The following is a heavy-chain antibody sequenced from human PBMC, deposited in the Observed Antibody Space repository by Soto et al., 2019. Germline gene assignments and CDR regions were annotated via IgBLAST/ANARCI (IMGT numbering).Heavy chain of an antibody. V-gene: IGHV1-69*01. CDR2: IIPIFGTP. CDR1: GGTFSSYA. Sequence: QVQLVQSGAEVKKPGSSVKVSCKASGGTFSSYAISWVRQAPGQGLEWMGGIIPIFGTPNYAQKFQGRVTITADESTSTAYMELSSLRSEDTAVYYCARDPGGYCSGGSCNQDYWGQGTLVTVSS. CDR3: ARDPGGYCSGGSCNQDY. D-gene: IGHD2-15*01. J-gene: IGHJ4*02.